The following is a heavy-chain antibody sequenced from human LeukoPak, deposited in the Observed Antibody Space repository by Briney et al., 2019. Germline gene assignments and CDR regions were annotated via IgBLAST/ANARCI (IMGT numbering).Heavy chain of an antibody. D-gene: IGHD2-8*01. CDR3: ARDVYAHGMDV. J-gene: IGHJ6*02. V-gene: IGHV3-7*01. Sequence: ETLSLTCTVSGGSTSSSIYYWGWIRQPPGKGLEWVANIKQDGSEKYYVDSVKGRFTISRDNAKNSLYLQMNSLRAEDTAVYYCARDVYAHGMDVWGQGTTVTVSS. CDR2: IKQDGSEK. CDR1: GGSTSSSIYY.